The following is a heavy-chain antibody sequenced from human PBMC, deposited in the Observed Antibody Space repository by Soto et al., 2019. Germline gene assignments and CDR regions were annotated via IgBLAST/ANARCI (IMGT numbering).Heavy chain of an antibody. D-gene: IGHD2-2*01. CDR3: ARYPLLYCSSTSCYAGYFDY. Sequence: GGSLRLSCAASGFTFSSYGMHWVRQAPGKGLEWVAVISYDGSNKYYADSVKGRFTISRDNSKNTLYLQMNSLRAEDTAVYYCARYPLLYCSSTSCYAGYFDYWGQGTLVTVSS. CDR1: GFTFSSYG. V-gene: IGHV3-30*03. J-gene: IGHJ4*02. CDR2: ISYDGSNK.